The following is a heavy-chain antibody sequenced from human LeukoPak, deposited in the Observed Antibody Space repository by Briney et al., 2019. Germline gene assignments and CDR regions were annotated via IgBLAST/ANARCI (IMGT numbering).Heavy chain of an antibody. J-gene: IGHJ3*02. V-gene: IGHV3-48*01. CDR3: ARGPRVIGDGYNFDAFDI. D-gene: IGHD5-24*01. CDR1: GFTFSGYS. CDR2: IRSSGSPI. Sequence: GGSLRLSCAASGFTFSGYSMNWVRQAPGKGLEWVSYIRSSGSPIYYADSVKGRFTISRDNAKNSVYLQMNSLRAEDMAVYYCARGPRVIGDGYNFDAFDIWGQGTMVTVSS.